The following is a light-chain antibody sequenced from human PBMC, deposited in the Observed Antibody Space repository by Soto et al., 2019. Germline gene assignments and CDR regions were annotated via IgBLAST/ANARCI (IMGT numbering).Light chain of an antibody. CDR2: DDN. CDR1: NSNIGGNS. CDR3: GSWDSSMSAYV. J-gene: IGLJ1*01. Sequence: QSVQTQPPSVSQAPGHKFSISCSGRNSNIGGNSVSWYQQLPGTAPKLLIYDDNKRPSGIPDRFSGSKSGTSATLGITGFQTGDEADYYCGSWDSSMSAYVFGTGTKVTVL. V-gene: IGLV1-51*01.